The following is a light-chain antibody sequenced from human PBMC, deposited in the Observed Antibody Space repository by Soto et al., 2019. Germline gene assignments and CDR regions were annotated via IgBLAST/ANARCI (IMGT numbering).Light chain of an antibody. CDR3: QQYNNWPGT. J-gene: IGKJ1*01. Sequence: EIVMTQSPATLSVSPGERATLSCRASRSVTNKLAWYQQKPGQAPRLLIYGASTRATGIPARFSGSGSGTEFTLTISSLQSEDFAVYYCQQYNNWPGTFGQGTKVDNK. V-gene: IGKV3-15*01. CDR1: RSVTNK. CDR2: GAS.